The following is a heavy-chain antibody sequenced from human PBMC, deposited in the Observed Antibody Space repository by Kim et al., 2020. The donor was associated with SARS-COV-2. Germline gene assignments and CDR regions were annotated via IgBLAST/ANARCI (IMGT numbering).Heavy chain of an antibody. V-gene: IGHV3-73*01. Sequence: GGSLRLSCAASGFTFSGSSMHWVRQASGKGLEWVGRIRSKANSYATAYAALVKGRFNMSRNDSKNTAYLQMNSLKTEDTAVYFCTRISGSGSYYWDYYYYYGLDVWGQVTTVAGSS. D-gene: IGHD3-10*01. CDR2: IRSKANSYAT. J-gene: IGHJ6*01. CDR1: GFTFSGSS. CDR3: TRISGSGSYYWDYYYYYGLDV.